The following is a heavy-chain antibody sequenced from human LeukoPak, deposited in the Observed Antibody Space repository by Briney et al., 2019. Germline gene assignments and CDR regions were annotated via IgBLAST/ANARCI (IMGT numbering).Heavy chain of an antibody. Sequence: SETLSLTCTVSGGSIRTISSSTYYWGWIRQAPGKGLEWIGSLFYGENSHYNPSLKSRATLSVDTSNNQFSLKLTSVTAADAAVYFCARQLPTAAADTRGYFDYWGQGTVVTVSS. J-gene: IGHJ4*02. D-gene: IGHD6-25*01. CDR3: ARQLPTAAADTRGYFDY. CDR2: LFYGENS. V-gene: IGHV4-39*01. CDR1: GGSIRTISSSTYY.